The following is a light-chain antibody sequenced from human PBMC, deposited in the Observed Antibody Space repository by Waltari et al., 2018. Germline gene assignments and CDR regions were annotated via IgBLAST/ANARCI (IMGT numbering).Light chain of an antibody. CDR1: ESVITF. V-gene: IGKV3-11*01. CDR3: EQRSSWPRT. Sequence: ETVLTQSPATLSLSPGGRATLACRASESVITFFSWYQQRPGQAPRLLIYDASKRATGIPARFSAAGSGTDFILTISNLEPEDFALYFCEQRSSWPRTFGQGTKLEMK. J-gene: IGKJ2*01. CDR2: DAS.